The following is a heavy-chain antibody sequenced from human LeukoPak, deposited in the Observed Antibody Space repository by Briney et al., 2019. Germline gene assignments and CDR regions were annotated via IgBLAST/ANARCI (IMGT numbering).Heavy chain of an antibody. CDR3: TTEQWELRSGAFDI. J-gene: IGHJ3*02. CDR2: IKTKSNGGTT. CDR1: GFTVSSNY. V-gene: IGHV3-15*01. D-gene: IGHD1-26*01. Sequence: GGSLRLSCAASGFTVSSNYMSWVRQAPGKGLEWVGRIKTKSNGGTTDYAAPVKGRFTISRDDSKNTLYLQMNSLKIEDTAVYFCTTEQWELRSGAFDIWGQGTVVTVSS.